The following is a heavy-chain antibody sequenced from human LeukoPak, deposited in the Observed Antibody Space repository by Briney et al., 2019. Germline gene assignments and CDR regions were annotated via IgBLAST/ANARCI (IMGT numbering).Heavy chain of an antibody. CDR1: DGSISSGSYY. J-gene: IGHJ2*01. D-gene: IGHD2-21*01. CDR2: IYTSGST. V-gene: IGHV4-61*02. CDR3: ARQHEGYFDL. Sequence: SETLSLTCTVSDGSISSGSYYWSWIRQPAGKGLEWIGRIYTSGSTNYNPSLKSRVTISVDTSKNQFSLKLNSVTAADTAVYYCARQHEGYFDLWGRGTRVTVSS.